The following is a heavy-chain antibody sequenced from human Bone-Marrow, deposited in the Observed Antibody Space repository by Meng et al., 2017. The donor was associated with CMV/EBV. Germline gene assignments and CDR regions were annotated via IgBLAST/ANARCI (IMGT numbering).Heavy chain of an antibody. CDR3: ARDRKYCSSTSCSGNWFDP. V-gene: IGHV1-2*02. J-gene: IGHJ5*02. D-gene: IGHD2-2*01. CDR1: EYTFTGYY. Sequence: ASVKVSCKASEYTFTGYYMHWVRQAPGQGLEWMGWINPNSGGTNYAQKFQGRVTMTRDTSISTAYMELSRLRSDDTAVYYCARDRKYCSSTSCSGNWFDPWGQGTLVTVSS. CDR2: INPNSGGT.